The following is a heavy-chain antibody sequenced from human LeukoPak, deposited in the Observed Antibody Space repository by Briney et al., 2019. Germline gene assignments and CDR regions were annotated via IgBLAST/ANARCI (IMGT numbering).Heavy chain of an antibody. Sequence: SETLSLTCTVSGGSISSHYWSWIRQPPGKGLEWIGYIYYSGSTNYNPSLKSRVTISVDTSKNQFSLKLSSVTAADTAVYYCARRIERDNWNYDYYYYMDVWGKGTTVTVSS. D-gene: IGHD1-20*01. CDR2: IYYSGST. CDR1: GGSISSHY. V-gene: IGHV4-59*11. CDR3: ARRIERDNWNYDYYYYMDV. J-gene: IGHJ6*03.